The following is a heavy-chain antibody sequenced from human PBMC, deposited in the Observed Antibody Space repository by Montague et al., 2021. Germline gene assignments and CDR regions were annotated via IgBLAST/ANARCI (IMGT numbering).Heavy chain of an antibody. J-gene: IGHJ4*02. D-gene: IGHD3-10*01. Sequence: SETLSLTCGVYGGSLSEYYWTWIRQSPAKGPEWIGEVRHIGSTNYNPSLKSRVTMSVDKSKNQFSLKLRSVTAADTAVYYCASDRGPFDYWGQGTVVTVSS. CDR1: GGSLSEYY. CDR3: ASDRGPFDY. V-gene: IGHV4-34*01. CDR2: VRHIGST.